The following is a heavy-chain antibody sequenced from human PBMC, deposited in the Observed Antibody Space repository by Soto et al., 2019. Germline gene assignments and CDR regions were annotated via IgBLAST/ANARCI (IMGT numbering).Heavy chain of an antibody. Sequence: QVQLQESGPGLVKPSQTLSLTCTVSGGSISSGDYYWSWIRQPPGKGLEWIGYIYYSGSTYYNPSLKRRVNISVGTSQNQFSLKLGSVTAADTAVFYWARTIMGLAFDIWGQGTMVTVSS. J-gene: IGHJ3*02. CDR2: IYYSGST. CDR1: GGSISSGDYY. V-gene: IGHV4-30-4*01. D-gene: IGHD5-12*01. CDR3: ARTIMGLAFDI.